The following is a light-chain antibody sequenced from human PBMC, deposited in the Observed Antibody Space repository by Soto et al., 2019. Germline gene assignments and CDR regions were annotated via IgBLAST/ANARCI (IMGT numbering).Light chain of an antibody. Sequence: QTVVTQEPSFSVSTGRTVTLTCGLSSGSVSTSYYPSWYQQTPGQAPRTLIYSTNTRSSGVPDRFSGSILGNKAALPITGAQADDESDYYCVLYMGSGIWVFGGGPKLTVL. CDR2: STN. J-gene: IGLJ3*02. V-gene: IGLV8-61*01. CDR3: VLYMGSGIWV. CDR1: SGSVSTSYY.